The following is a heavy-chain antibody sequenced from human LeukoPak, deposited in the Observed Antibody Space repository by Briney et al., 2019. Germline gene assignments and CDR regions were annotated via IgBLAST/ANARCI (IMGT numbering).Heavy chain of an antibody. V-gene: IGHV4-59*01. CDR3: ARGQYDILTGYYTFFDY. CDR1: GGSISSYY. J-gene: IGHJ4*02. CDR2: IYYSGST. Sequence: PSETLSLTCTVSGGSISSYYWSWIRQPPGKGLEWIGYIYYSGSTNYNPSLKSRVTISVDTSKNQFSLKLSSVTAADTAVYYCARGQYDILTGYYTFFDYWGQGTLATVSS. D-gene: IGHD3-9*01.